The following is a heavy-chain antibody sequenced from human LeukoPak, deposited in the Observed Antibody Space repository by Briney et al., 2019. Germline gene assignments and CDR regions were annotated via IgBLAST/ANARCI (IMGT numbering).Heavy chain of an antibody. CDR2: IGGSNGIT. V-gene: IGHV3-23*01. CDR1: RFTFNSYA. Sequence: GGSLRLSCAASRFTFNSYAMSWVRQAPGKGLEWVSVIGGSNGITFYVGSVKGRFTISRDNSKDTLYLQMNSLRAEDTAVYYCAKDVDFQWLASFDYWGQGTLVTVSS. J-gene: IGHJ4*02. CDR3: AKDVDFQWLASFDY. D-gene: IGHD6-19*01.